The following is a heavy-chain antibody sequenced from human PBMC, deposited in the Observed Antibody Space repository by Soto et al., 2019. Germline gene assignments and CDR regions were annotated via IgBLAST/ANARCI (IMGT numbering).Heavy chain of an antibody. CDR3: ARAQTTWFDP. V-gene: IGHV4-4*02. CDR2: LYHRGST. Sequence: NPSETLSLTCAVSGSSISSSNWWSLMPKTPGKGLEWIGELYHRGSTNYNPSLKSRHTISVDKSKSQCSLKLSSVTAADTAVYYLARAQTTWFDPLGLGALVTVTS. J-gene: IGHJ5*02. CDR1: GSSISSSNW.